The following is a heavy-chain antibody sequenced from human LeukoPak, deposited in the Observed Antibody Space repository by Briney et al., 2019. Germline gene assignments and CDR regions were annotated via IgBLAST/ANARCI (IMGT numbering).Heavy chain of an antibody. V-gene: IGHV3-48*03. Sequence: GGSLRLSCAASGFTFSSYEMNWVRQAPGKGLEWVSYISSSGSTVYYADSVKGRFTISRDNAKNSLYLQMNSLRAEDTAVYYCARDGEYATREYYFDYWGQGTLVTVSS. CDR3: ARDGEYATREYYFDY. CDR1: GFTFSSYE. D-gene: IGHD2-8*01. J-gene: IGHJ4*02. CDR2: ISSSGSTV.